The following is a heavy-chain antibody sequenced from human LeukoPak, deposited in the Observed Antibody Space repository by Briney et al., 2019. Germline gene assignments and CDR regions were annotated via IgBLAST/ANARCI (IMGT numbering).Heavy chain of an antibody. CDR2: IYYSGST. J-gene: IGHJ3*02. Sequence: SQTLSLTCTVSGGSISSGDYYWSWIRQPPGKGLEWIGYIYYSGSTYYNPSLKSRVTISVDTSKNQFSLKLSSVTAADTAVYYCARGGQLAWVAFDIWGQGTMVTVSS. D-gene: IGHD6-6*01. CDR1: GGSISSGDYY. V-gene: IGHV4-30-4*08. CDR3: ARGGQLAWVAFDI.